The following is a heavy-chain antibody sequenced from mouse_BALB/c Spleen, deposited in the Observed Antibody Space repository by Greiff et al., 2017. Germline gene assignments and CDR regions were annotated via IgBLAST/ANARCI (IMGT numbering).Heavy chain of an antibody. J-gene: IGHJ3*01. CDR1: GFTFSSYT. CDR3: ASILTGPFAY. V-gene: IGHV5-12-2*01. CDR2: ISNGGGST. D-gene: IGHD4-1*01. Sequence: EVKLVESGGGLVQPGGSLKLSCAASGFTFSSYTMSWVRQTPEKRLEWVAYISNGGGSTYYPDTVKGRFTISRDNAKNTLYLQMSSLKSEDTAMYYCASILTGPFAYWGQGTLVTVSA.